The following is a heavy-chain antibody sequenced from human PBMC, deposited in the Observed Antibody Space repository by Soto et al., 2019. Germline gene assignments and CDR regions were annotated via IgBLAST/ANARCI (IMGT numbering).Heavy chain of an antibody. CDR1: GGSISSGGYS. CDR2: IYHSGST. CDR3: ARAGSPRGNRAAGTTRFDY. V-gene: IGHV4-30-2*01. D-gene: IGHD1-7*01. J-gene: IGHJ4*02. Sequence: SETLSLTCAVSGGSISSGGYSWSWIRQPPGKGLEWIGYIYHSGSTYYNPSLKSRVTISVDRSKNQFSLKLSSVTAADTAVYYFARAGSPRGNRAAGTTRFDYWGQGTLVTVSS.